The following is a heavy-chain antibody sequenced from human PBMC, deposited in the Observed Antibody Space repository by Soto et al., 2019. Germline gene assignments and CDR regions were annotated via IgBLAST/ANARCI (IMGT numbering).Heavy chain of an antibody. Sequence: PGGSLRLSCAASGFTVSSNYMSWVRQAPGKGLEWVPVIYSGGSTYYADSVKGRFTISRDNSKNTLYPQMNSLRAEDTAVYYCARDLGGSSWYDYWGQGTLVTVSS. D-gene: IGHD6-13*01. V-gene: IGHV3-53*01. J-gene: IGHJ4*02. CDR2: IYSGGST. CDR1: GFTVSSNY. CDR3: ARDLGGSSWYDY.